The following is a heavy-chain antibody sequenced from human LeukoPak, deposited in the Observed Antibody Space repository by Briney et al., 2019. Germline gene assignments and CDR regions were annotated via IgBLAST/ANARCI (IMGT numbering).Heavy chain of an antibody. Sequence: PSETLSLTCTVSGGSISSSIYYWGWIRQPPGKGLEWIGSISYSGSTYYNPSLKSRVTISADTSKNQLSLKLSSVTAADTAVYYCARHYRRTSSGWPPSDYWGQGTLVTVSS. J-gene: IGHJ4*02. V-gene: IGHV4-39*01. CDR1: GGSISSSIYY. CDR3: ARHYRRTSSGWPPSDY. D-gene: IGHD6-19*01. CDR2: ISYSGST.